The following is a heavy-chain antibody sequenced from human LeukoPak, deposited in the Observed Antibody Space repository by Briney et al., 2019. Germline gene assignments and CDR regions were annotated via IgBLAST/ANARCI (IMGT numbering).Heavy chain of an antibody. Sequence: PGRSLRLSCAASGFTFDDYAMHWVRQAPGKGLEWVSGISWNSGSIGYADSVKGRFTISRDNAKNSLYLQMNSLRAEDTALYYCAKDNPKYFVKGWFDPWGQGTLVTVSS. J-gene: IGHJ5*02. D-gene: IGHD2/OR15-2a*01. V-gene: IGHV3-9*01. CDR3: AKDNPKYFVKGWFDP. CDR2: ISWNSGSI. CDR1: GFTFDDYA.